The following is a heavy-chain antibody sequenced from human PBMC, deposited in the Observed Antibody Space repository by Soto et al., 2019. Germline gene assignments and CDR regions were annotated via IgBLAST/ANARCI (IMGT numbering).Heavy chain of an antibody. J-gene: IGHJ4*02. CDR3: ARVLYDSSSLPFDN. CDR2: IVPVFHTP. CDR1: GGTFSSYA. V-gene: IGHV1-69*13. D-gene: IGHD3-22*01. Sequence: SSVKVSCKASGGTFSSYAISWVRQAPGQGLEWMGGIVPVFHTPNYAQKFQARVTITADESTSTAYMELSNLRSEDTAVYYCARVLYDSSSLPFDNWGQGTRVTVSS.